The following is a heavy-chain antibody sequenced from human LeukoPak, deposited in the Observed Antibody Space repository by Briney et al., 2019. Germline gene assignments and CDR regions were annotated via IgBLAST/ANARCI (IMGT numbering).Heavy chain of an antibody. J-gene: IGHJ4*02. D-gene: IGHD6-13*01. Sequence: SETLSLTCTVSGGSISSYYWSWIRQPPGKGLEWIGYIYYSGSTNYNLSLKSRVTISVDTSKNQFSLKLSSVTAADTAVYYCGGLQVAAGTIDYWGQGTLVTVSS. CDR2: IYYSGST. CDR3: GGLQVAAGTIDY. CDR1: GGSISSYY. V-gene: IGHV4-59*01.